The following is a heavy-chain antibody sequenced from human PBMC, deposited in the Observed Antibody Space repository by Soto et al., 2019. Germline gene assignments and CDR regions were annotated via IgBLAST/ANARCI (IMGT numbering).Heavy chain of an antibody. CDR1: GYTFTSYV. V-gene: IGHV1-18*01. D-gene: IGHD3-9*01. J-gene: IGHJ4*02. Sequence: ASVKVSCKASGYTFTSYVISWVRQAPGQGLEWMGWISAYNGNTNYAQKLQGRVTMTTDTSTSTAYMELRSLRSDDTAVYYCARDGDYDILTGYYPPFPFDYWGQGTLVTVSS. CDR2: ISAYNGNT. CDR3: ARDGDYDILTGYYPPFPFDY.